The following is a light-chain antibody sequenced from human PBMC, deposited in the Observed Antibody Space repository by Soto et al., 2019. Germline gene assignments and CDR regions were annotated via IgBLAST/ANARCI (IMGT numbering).Light chain of an antibody. J-gene: IGLJ2*01. CDR1: SSDVGSYNL. Sequence: QSALTQPASVSGSPGQSITISCTGTSSDVGSYNLVSWYQQHPGKAPKLMIYEGSKRPSGVSNRFSGSKSGNTASLTISGLQAEDEADYYCCSHAGSRILVVFGGGTKVTAL. CDR3: CSHAGSRILVV. CDR2: EGS. V-gene: IGLV2-23*01.